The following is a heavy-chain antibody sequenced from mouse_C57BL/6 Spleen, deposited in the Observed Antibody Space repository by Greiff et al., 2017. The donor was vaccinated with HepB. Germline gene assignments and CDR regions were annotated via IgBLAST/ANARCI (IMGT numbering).Heavy chain of an antibody. D-gene: IGHD1-1*01. V-gene: IGHV3-1*01. J-gene: IGHJ1*03. Sequence: EVQLVESGPGMVKPSQSLSLTCTVTGYSITSGYDWHWIRHFPGNKLEWMGYISYSGSTNYNPSLKSRISITHDTSKNHFFLKLNSVTTEDTATYYCAREVYYYGSSHWYFDVWGTGTTVTVSS. CDR1: GYSITSGYD. CDR2: ISYSGST. CDR3: AREVYYYGSSHWYFDV.